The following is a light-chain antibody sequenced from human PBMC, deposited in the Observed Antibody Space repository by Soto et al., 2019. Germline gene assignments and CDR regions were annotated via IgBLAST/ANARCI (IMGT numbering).Light chain of an antibody. CDR1: QSGSSTF. V-gene: IGKV3-20*01. CDR2: DAD. Sequence: DTVLTQSPGTLSLSPGERATLTCRASQSGSSTFLAWYQQKPGQAPTLLIYDADTRATGIPDRFSGSGFGTHFTLTISSLEPEDFAVYYCQQSASSVTFGQGTRLEI. CDR3: QQSASSVT. J-gene: IGKJ5*01.